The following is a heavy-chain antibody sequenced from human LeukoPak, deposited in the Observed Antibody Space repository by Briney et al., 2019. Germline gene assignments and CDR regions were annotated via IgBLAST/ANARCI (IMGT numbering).Heavy chain of an antibody. Sequence: ASVKVSCKASGYTFIDYYIHWVRQAPGQGLEWMGWINPHSGGTNYAQRFVGRVTMTRDTSIDTAYMELSRLRYDDTAVYYCARDLTGNFDYWGQGTLVTVSS. CDR2: INPHSGGT. CDR1: GYTFIDYY. J-gene: IGHJ4*02. V-gene: IGHV1-2*02. CDR3: ARDLTGNFDY.